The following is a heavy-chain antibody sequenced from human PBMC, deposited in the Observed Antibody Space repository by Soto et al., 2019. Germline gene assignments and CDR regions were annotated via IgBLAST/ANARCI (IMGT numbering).Heavy chain of an antibody. Sequence: QVQLVESGGGVVQPGRSLRLSCAASGFTFSSYGMHWVRQAPGKGLERVAVISYDGSNNYYADSVKGRFTISRDNSKNKLYLQMNSLRAEDTAVYYCGSYYWGQGTLVTVSS. V-gene: IGHV3-30*03. CDR2: ISYDGSNN. CDR1: GFTFSSYG. CDR3: GSYY. J-gene: IGHJ4*02.